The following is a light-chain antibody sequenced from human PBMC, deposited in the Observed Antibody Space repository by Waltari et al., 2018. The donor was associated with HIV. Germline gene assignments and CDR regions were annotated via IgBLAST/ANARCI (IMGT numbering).Light chain of an antibody. CDR1: QNIGNY. CDR2: DAS. Sequence: EVVLTQFPSTLSLSQGERATLSCRASQNIGNYLAWYQQKPGQAPRLLIYDASTRASGIPARFSGSGSGTDFTLTISSLEPEDVAVYYCQQRSNWPPVTFGQGTRLEI. V-gene: IGKV3-11*01. J-gene: IGKJ5*01. CDR3: QQRSNWPPVT.